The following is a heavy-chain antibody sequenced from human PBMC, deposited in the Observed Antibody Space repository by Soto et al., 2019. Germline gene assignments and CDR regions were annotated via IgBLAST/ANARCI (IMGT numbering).Heavy chain of an antibody. D-gene: IGHD6-6*01. V-gene: IGHV4-61*01. CDR3: ARDLGRSSSSPLYYFDY. Sequence: PSETLSLTCTVSGGSVSSGSYYWSWIRQPPGKGLEWIGYIYYSGSTNYNPSLKSRVTISVDTSKSQFSLKLSSVTAADTAVYYCARDLGRSSSSPLYYFDYWGQGTLVTVSS. CDR2: IYYSGST. CDR1: GGSVSSGSYY. J-gene: IGHJ4*02.